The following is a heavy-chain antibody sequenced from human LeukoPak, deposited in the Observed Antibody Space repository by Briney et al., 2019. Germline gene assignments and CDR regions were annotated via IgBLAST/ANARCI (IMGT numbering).Heavy chain of an antibody. J-gene: IGHJ2*01. D-gene: IGHD1-26*01. CDR2: INHSGST. V-gene: IGHV4-34*01. CDR3: AREGWDGHWYFDL. CDR1: GGSFSGYY. Sequence: SETLSLTCAVYGGSFSGYYWSWIRQPPGEGLEWIGEINHSGSTNYNPSLRSRVTISVDTPKNQFSLKLSSVTAADTGVYYCAREGWDGHWYFDLWGRGPLVTVSS.